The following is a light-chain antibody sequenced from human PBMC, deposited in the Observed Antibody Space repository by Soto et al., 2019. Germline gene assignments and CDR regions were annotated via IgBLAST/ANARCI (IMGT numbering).Light chain of an antibody. J-gene: IGKJ2*01. CDR2: GGS. CDR1: QNIRKY. V-gene: IGKV1-39*01. CDR3: QQTYRSPYT. Sequence: DIQMTQSPSPLSASVGDRVTISCRASQNIRKYLNWYQQKPGQAPTLLLYGGSSLHSGVPSRFTGAGDGTNFTLAITGLQPGDFATYYCQQTYRSPYTFGQGTKVEMK.